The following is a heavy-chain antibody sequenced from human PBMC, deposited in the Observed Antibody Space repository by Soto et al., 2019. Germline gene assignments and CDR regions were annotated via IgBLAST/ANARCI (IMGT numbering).Heavy chain of an antibody. D-gene: IGHD2-2*01. CDR1: GFTFSSYA. Sequence: EVQLVESGGGLVQPGGSLRLSCAASGFTFSSYAMHWVRQAPGKGLEYVSAISSNGGSTYYANSVKGRFTISRDNSKNTLYLQMGSLRAEDMAVYYCARASFVVPADDYYYGMDVWGQGTTVTVSS. CDR2: ISSNGGST. V-gene: IGHV3-64*01. J-gene: IGHJ6*02. CDR3: ARASFVVPADDYYYGMDV.